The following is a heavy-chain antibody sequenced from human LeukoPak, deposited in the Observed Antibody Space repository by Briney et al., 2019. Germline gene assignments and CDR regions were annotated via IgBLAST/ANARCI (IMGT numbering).Heavy chain of an antibody. V-gene: IGHV4-59*01. CDR1: GGSISSYY. D-gene: IGHD4-17*01. Sequence: PSETLSLTCTVSGGSISSYYWSWIRQPPGKGLEWMGYIYYSGSTNYIPSLKSRVTISVDTSKNQFSLKLSSVTAADTAVYYCARGLGYGEYLVPFDIWGQGTLVTVSS. CDR3: ARGLGYGEYLVPFDI. J-gene: IGHJ3*02. CDR2: IYYSGST.